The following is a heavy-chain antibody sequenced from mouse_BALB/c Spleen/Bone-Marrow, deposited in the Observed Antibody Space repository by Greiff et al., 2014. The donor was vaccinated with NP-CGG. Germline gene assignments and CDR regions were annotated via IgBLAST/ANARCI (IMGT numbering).Heavy chain of an antibody. CDR2: IYPGNNDA. Sequence: EVKLMESGTVLARPGASLRMSCKASGYTLTNYWINWIKQRPGQGLEWIGAIYPGNNDAKYTQKFKAKAKLTAVTSTSTADMELSSLTNEDSAVYYCARNWDWVFAYWGQGTLVTVSA. J-gene: IGHJ3*01. V-gene: IGHV1-5*01. D-gene: IGHD4-1*01. CDR3: ARNWDWVFAY. CDR1: GYTLTNYW.